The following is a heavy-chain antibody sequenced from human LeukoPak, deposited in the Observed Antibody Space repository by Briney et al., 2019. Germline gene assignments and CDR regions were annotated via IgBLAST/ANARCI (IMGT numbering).Heavy chain of an antibody. D-gene: IGHD2-2*01. CDR3: AKDGMYQLLRKTYNWFDP. V-gene: IGHV3-23*01. Sequence: PGGSLRLSCAASGFTSSSYAMSWVRQAPGKGLEWVSAISGSGGSTYYADSVKGRFTISRDNSRNTLYLQMNSLRAEDTAVYYCAKDGMYQLLRKTYNWFDPWGQGTLVTVSS. CDR2: ISGSGGST. J-gene: IGHJ5*02. CDR1: GFTSSSYA.